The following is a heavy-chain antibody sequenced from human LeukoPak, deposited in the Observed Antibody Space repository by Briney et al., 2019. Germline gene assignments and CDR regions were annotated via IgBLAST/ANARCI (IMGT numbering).Heavy chain of an antibody. D-gene: IGHD4-23*01. Sequence: SETLSLTCTVSGGSISSYYWSWIRQHPGKGLEWIGYIYYSGSTYYNPSLKSRVTISVDTSKNQFSLKLSSVTAADTAVYYCARGMAGGWFDPWGQGTLVTVSS. V-gene: IGHV4-59*06. CDR1: GGSISSYY. CDR2: IYYSGST. CDR3: ARGMAGGWFDP. J-gene: IGHJ5*02.